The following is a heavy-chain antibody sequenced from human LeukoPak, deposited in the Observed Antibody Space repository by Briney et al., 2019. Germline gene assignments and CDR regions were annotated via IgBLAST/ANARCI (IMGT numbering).Heavy chain of an antibody. CDR1: GFTFDDYT. Sequence: GGSLRLSCAASGFTFDDYTMHWVRQAPGKGLEWVSLISWDGGSTYYADSVKGRFTISRDNSKNMLYLQMNSLRAEDTAVYYCEKELRGYSYGEHWGQGILVTVSS. J-gene: IGHJ1*01. V-gene: IGHV3-43*01. CDR2: ISWDGGST. CDR3: EKELRGYSYGEH. D-gene: IGHD5-18*01.